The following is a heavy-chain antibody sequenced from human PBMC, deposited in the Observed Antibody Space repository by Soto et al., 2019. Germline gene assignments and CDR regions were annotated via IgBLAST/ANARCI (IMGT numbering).Heavy chain of an antibody. CDR1: GFTFNNYA. J-gene: IGHJ4*02. CDR2: ISSNGGST. V-gene: IGHV3-64*01. D-gene: IGHD5-12*01. CDR3: ARNQASDYNGYDLAH. Sequence: EVQLVESGGGLVQPGGSLRLSCAASGFTFNNYAMYWVRQAPGKGLEYVSAISSNGGSTYYANSVKGRFTISRDNSKNTLYLQMGSLRAEDMAVYYCARNQASDYNGYDLAHWGQGTLVTVSS.